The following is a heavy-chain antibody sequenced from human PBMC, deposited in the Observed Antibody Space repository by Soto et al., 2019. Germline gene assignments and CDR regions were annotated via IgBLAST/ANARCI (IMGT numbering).Heavy chain of an antibody. Sequence: SATLSLTCAVYGGSFSGYYWSWIRQPPGKGLEWIGEINHSGSTNYNPSLKSRVTISVDTSRNQFSLKLSSVTAADTAVYYCARPIAAAERGSFDYWGQGTLVTVS. V-gene: IGHV4-34*01. CDR1: GGSFSGYY. CDR3: ARPIAAAERGSFDY. J-gene: IGHJ4*02. CDR2: INHSGST. D-gene: IGHD6-13*01.